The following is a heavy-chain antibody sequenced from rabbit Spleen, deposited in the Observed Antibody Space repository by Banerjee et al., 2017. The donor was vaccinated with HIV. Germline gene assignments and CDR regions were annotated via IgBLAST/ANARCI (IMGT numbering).Heavy chain of an antibody. J-gene: IGHJ6*01. V-gene: IGHV1S45*01. D-gene: IGHD1-1*01. CDR1: GVSFSDKDV. CDR3: ARDTSTSFSTYGMDL. Sequence: EQLEESGGGLVKPEGSLTLTCKASGVSFSDKDVMCWVRQAPGKGLEWIACIYAGSSGNTYSAIWAKGRFTISKTSSTTVTLQMTSLTAADTATYFCARDTSTSFSTYGMDLWGQGTLVTVS. CDR2: IYAGSSGNT.